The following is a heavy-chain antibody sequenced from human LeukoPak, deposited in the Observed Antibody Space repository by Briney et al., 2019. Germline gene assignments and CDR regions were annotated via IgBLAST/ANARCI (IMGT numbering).Heavy chain of an antibody. CDR1: GFTFSSYA. V-gene: IGHV3-53*01. J-gene: IGHJ4*02. Sequence: GGSLRLSCAASGFTFSSYAMSWVRQAPGKGLEWVSVIYSGGTTYYADSVKGRFTISRDNSKNTLYLQMNSLRAEDTAVYYCATPGDGAARSWGYYFDYWGQGTLVTVSS. D-gene: IGHD6-6*01. CDR3: ATPGDGAARSWGYYFDY. CDR2: IYSGGTT.